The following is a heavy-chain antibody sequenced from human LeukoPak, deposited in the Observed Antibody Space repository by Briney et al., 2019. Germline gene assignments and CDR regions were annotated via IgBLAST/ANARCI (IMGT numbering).Heavy chain of an antibody. CDR2: INHSGST. CDR3: ARGGYSYGHDY. D-gene: IGHD5-18*01. CDR1: GGSFSGYY. V-gene: IGHV4-34*01. J-gene: IGHJ4*02. Sequence: SETLSLTCAVYGGSFSGYYWSWIRQPPGKGLEWIGEINHSGSTDYNPSLKSRVTISVDTSKNQFSLKLSSVTAADTAVYYCARGGYSYGHDYWGQGTLVTVSS.